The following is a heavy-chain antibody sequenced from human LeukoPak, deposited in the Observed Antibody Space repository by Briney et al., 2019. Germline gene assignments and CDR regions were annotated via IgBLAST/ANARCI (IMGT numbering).Heavy chain of an antibody. CDR1: GYTFTSYY. CDR2: INPSCGST. V-gene: IGHV1-46*01. D-gene: IGHD3-3*01. J-gene: IGHJ5*02. CDR3: ARLGYDFWSGYSNWFDP. Sequence: ASVKVSCKASGYTFTSYYMHWVRQAPGQGLEWMGIINPSCGSTSYAQKFQGRVTMTTDTSTSTAYMELRSLRSDDTAVYYCARLGYDFWSGYSNWFDPWGQGTLVTVSS.